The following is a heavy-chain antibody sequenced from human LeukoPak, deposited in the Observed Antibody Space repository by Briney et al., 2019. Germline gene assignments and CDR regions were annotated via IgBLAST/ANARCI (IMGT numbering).Heavy chain of an antibody. CDR1: GFTFSSHG. Sequence: GGSLRLSCAASGFTFSSHGFHWVRQAPGKGLEWVAVIWYDGSNNYYADSVKGRFTISRDNSKNTLYLQMNSLRAEDTAVYYCARDAESSFDYWGQGTLVTVSS. D-gene: IGHD3-10*01. J-gene: IGHJ4*02. CDR2: IWYDGSNN. CDR3: ARDAESSFDY. V-gene: IGHV3-33*01.